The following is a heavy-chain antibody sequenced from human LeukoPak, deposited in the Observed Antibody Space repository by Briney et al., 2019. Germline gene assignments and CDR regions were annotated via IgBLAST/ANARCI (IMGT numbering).Heavy chain of an antibody. Sequence: GGSLRLSCAASGFTFSSFSMNWVRQAPGKGLEWVSSISSGGDYKHYADSVKGRFTISRDNSKNTLYLQMNSLRAEDTAVYYCAKDPSVSWYFDLWGRGTLVTVSS. CDR2: ISSGGDYK. J-gene: IGHJ2*01. CDR3: AKDPSVSWYFDL. CDR1: GFTFSSFS. V-gene: IGHV3-21*04. D-gene: IGHD4-17*01.